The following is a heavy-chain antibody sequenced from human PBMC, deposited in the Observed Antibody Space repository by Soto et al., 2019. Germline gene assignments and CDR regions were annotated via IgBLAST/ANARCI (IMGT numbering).Heavy chain of an antibody. CDR2: IGSSGSTI. CDR1: GFTFSSFE. D-gene: IGHD6-6*01. V-gene: IGHV3-48*03. J-gene: IGHJ4*02. Sequence: GGSLRLSCAASGFTFSSFEMNWVRQAPGKGLEWVSKIGSSGSTIWYADSVKGRFTISRDNAKNSLYLQMNSLRGEDTAVYYCSIATYSSSYYFDSWGQGTLVTVSS. CDR3: SIATYSSSYYFDS.